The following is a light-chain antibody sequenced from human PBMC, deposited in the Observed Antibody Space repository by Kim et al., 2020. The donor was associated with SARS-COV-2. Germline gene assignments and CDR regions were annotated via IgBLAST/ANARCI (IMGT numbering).Light chain of an antibody. V-gene: IGLV3-1*01. CDR2: QDS. CDR3: QAWESSTVV. CDR1: KLGDKY. Sequence: SYELTQPPSVSVSPGQTASITCSGDKLGDKYACWYQQKPGQSPVLVIYQDSKRPSGIPERFSGSNSGNTANLTISGTQAMDEADYYCQAWESSTVVFGGGTQMTVL. J-gene: IGLJ2*01.